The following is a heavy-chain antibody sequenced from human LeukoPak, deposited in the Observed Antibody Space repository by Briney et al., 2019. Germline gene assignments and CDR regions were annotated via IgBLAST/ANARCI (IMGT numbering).Heavy chain of an antibody. D-gene: IGHD5-24*01. CDR3: ARAHRWLQNTGESYFDY. CDR1: GFTFSSYA. Sequence: GGSLRLSCAASGFTFSSYAMHWVRQAPGKGLEWVAVISYDGSNKFYADSVKGRFTISRDNSKNTLFLQMNSLRAEDSAVYYCARAHRWLQNTGESYFDYWGQGTLVIVSS. CDR2: ISYDGSNK. J-gene: IGHJ4*02. V-gene: IGHV3-30-3*01.